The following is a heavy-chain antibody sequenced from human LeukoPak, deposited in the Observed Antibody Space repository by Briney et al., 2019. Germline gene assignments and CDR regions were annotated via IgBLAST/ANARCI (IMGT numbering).Heavy chain of an antibody. Sequence: SETLSLTCTVSGGSISSSSYYWGWIRQPPGKGLEWIGSIYYSGSTYYNPSLKSRVTISVDTSKNQFSLKLSSVTAADTAVYYCARLVGRGNWFDPWGQGALVTVSS. J-gene: IGHJ5*02. CDR1: GGSISSSSYY. CDR2: IYYSGST. V-gene: IGHV4-39*07. D-gene: IGHD6-6*01. CDR3: ARLVGRGNWFDP.